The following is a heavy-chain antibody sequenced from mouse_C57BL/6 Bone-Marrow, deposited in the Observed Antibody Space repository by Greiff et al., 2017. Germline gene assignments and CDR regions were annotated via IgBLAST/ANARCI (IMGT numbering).Heavy chain of an antibody. Sequence: EVKLVESGGGLVKPGGSLKLSCAASGFTFSSYTMSWVRQTPETRLEWVATISGGGGNTYYPDSVKGRFTISRDNAKNTLYLQMSSLRSEDTALYYCASLITFAYWGQGTLVTVSA. CDR3: ASLITFAY. CDR2: ISGGGGNT. V-gene: IGHV5-9*01. D-gene: IGHD1-1*01. CDR1: GFTFSSYT. J-gene: IGHJ3*01.